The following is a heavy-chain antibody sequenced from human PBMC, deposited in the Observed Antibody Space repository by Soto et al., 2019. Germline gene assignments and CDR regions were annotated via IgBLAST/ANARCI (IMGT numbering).Heavy chain of an antibody. CDR3: AQGWGDY. J-gene: IGHJ4*02. CDR1: GFTLSSYV. D-gene: IGHD1-26*01. CDR2: ISAGSGST. Sequence: VRLLESGGGLLEPGGSPRLSCVDSGFTLSSYVTSWVRQAPGKGLEWVSGISAGSGSTHYAGSVKGRFTMYTVYSKNTLCLQMNILRVEYSALYYCAQGWGDYWGQGTVVTVSS. V-gene: IGHV3-23*01.